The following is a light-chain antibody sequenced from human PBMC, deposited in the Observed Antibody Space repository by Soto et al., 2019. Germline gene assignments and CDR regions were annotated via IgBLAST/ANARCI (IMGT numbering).Light chain of an antibody. J-gene: IGLJ3*02. Sequence: QSVLTQPPSVSGAPGQRVTISCTGSSSNFGAGYDVHWYQQLPGTAPKLLIYNNNNRPSGVPGRFSGSKSGTSASLAITGLQAEDEADYYCQSYDSSLSSWVFGTGTNLTVL. CDR3: QSYDSSLSSWV. CDR1: SSNFGAGYD. V-gene: IGLV1-40*01. CDR2: NNN.